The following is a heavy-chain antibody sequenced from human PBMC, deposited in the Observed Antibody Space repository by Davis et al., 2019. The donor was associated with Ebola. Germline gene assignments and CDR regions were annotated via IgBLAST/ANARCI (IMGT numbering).Heavy chain of an antibody. CDR2: IGTSTNDR. CDR1: GFTFSNFT. J-gene: IGHJ3*01. Sequence: GESLKISCAASGFTFSNFTMNWVRQTPGKGLEWVSSIGTSTNDRYYADSVKGRFTISRNNANNSMYLQMNSLRAEDTAVYYCARGPGADTWGQGTMVTVSS. D-gene: IGHD1-1*01. V-gene: IGHV3-21*01. CDR3: ARGPGADT.